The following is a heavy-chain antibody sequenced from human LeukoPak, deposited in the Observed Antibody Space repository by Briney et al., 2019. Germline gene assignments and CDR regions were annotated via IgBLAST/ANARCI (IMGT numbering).Heavy chain of an antibody. CDR3: ASSVPKDYGDFPYYFDY. CDR1: GGTFSSYA. Sequence: SVKVSCKASGGTFSSYAISWVRQAPGQGLEWMGRIIPILGIANYAQKFQGRVTITADKSTSTAYMELSSLRSEDAAVYYCASSVPKDYGDFPYYFDYWGQGTLVTVSS. D-gene: IGHD4-17*01. V-gene: IGHV1-69*04. CDR2: IIPILGIA. J-gene: IGHJ4*02.